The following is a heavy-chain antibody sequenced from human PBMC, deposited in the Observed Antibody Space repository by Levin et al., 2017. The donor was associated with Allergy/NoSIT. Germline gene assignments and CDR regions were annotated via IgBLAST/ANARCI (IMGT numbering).Heavy chain of an antibody. J-gene: IGHJ3*02. V-gene: IGHV3-66*01. CDR1: GFTVSSNY. D-gene: IGHD3-10*01. CDR3: ASPTPHYYGSGSYYRWGGFDAFDI. CDR2: IYSGGST. Sequence: GGSLRLSCAASGFTVSSNYMSWVRQAPGKGLEWVSVIYSGGSTYYADSVKGRFTISRDNSKNTLYLQMNSLRAEDTAVYYCASPTPHYYGSGSYYRWGGFDAFDIWGQGTMVTVSS.